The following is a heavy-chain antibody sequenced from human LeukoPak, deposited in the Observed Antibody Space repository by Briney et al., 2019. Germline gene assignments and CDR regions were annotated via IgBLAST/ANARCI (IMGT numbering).Heavy chain of an antibody. CDR3: ARSSRYCSSTSCPRGDYYGMDV. J-gene: IGHJ6*04. V-gene: IGHV4-34*01. CDR2: INHSGST. D-gene: IGHD2-2*01. Sequence: PSETLSLTCAVYGGSFSGYYWSWIRQPPGKGLEWIGEINHSGSTNYNPSLKSRVTISVDTSKNQFSLKLSSVTAADTAVYYCARSSRYCSSTSCPRGDYYGMDVWDKGTTVTVSS. CDR1: GGSFSGYY.